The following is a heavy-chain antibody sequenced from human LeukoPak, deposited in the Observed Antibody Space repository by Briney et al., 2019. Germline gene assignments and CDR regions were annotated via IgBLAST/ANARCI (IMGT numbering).Heavy chain of an antibody. CDR1: GFTFSTYG. Sequence: GGSLRLSCAASGFTFSTYGLSWVRQAPGKGLEWVSAISGSGGTTYYADSVKGRFTISRDNSKNTLFLQMNTLRAEDTAVYYCAGGAGVCYYGMDVWGQGTSVTVSS. CDR3: AGGAGVCYYGMDV. J-gene: IGHJ6*02. CDR2: ISGSGGTT. V-gene: IGHV3-23*01.